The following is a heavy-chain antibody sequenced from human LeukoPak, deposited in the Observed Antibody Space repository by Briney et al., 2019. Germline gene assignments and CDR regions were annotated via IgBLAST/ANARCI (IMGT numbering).Heavy chain of an antibody. CDR1: GFTLSSYW. V-gene: IGHV3-23*01. J-gene: IGHJ4*02. Sequence: PGGSLRLSCAASGFTLSSYWMSWVRQAPGKGLEWVAGISGTGGSTNYADSVKGRSTISRDNPKNTLYLQMNSLRAEDTAVYFCAKRGVVIRVILVGFHKEAYYFDSWGQGALVTVSS. CDR3: AKRGVVIRVILVGFHKEAYYFDS. D-gene: IGHD3-10*01. CDR2: ISGTGGST.